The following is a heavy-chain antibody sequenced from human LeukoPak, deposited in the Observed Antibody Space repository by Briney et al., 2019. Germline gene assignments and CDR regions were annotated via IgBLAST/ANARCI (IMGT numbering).Heavy chain of an antibody. J-gene: IGHJ6*03. CDR1: GFTFSSYS. D-gene: IGHD1-26*01. Sequence: GGSLRLSCAAPGFTFSSYSMNWVRQAPGKGLEWVSYISSSSSTIYYADSVKGRFTISRDNAKNSLYLQMNSLRAEDTAVYYCARAVGAVYYYYMDVWGKGTTVTVSS. V-gene: IGHV3-48*01. CDR3: ARAVGAVYYYYMDV. CDR2: ISSSSSTI.